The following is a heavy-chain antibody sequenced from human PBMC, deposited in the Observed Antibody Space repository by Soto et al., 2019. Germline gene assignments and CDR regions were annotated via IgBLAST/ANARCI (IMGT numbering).Heavy chain of an antibody. D-gene: IGHD1-1*01. CDR3: AKEEQVQVSQELDY. CDR2: VSHDRKVQ. Sequence: GGSLRLSCAASGFTFKNYGMPWVRQAPGKGLEWVAVVSHDRKVQYYADSVKGRFTISRDNSKNTLYFQMDSLRAEDTAVYYCAKEEQVQVSQELDYWGQGT. V-gene: IGHV3-30*18. CDR1: GFTFKNYG. J-gene: IGHJ4*02.